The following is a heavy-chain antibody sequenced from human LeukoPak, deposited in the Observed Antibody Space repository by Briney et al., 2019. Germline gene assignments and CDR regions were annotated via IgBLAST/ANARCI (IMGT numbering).Heavy chain of an antibody. V-gene: IGHV4-61*02. Sequence: SETLSPTCTVSGGSISRGSYYWSWIRQPAGKGLEWIGRIYTSGSTNYNPSLKSRVTISVDTSKNQFSLKLSSVTAADTAVYYCARDGGGTGTTWWFDPGGQGTLVTVSS. CDR1: GGSISRGSYY. CDR2: IYTSGST. D-gene: IGHD1-1*01. J-gene: IGHJ5*02. CDR3: ARDGGGTGTTWWFDP.